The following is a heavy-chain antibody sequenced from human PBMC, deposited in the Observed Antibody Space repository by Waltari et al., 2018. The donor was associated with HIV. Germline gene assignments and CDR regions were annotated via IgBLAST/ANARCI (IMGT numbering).Heavy chain of an antibody. CDR3: ARGNGDYVY. V-gene: IGHV1-2*02. J-gene: IGHJ4*02. CDR2: INPNSGGT. CDR1: GYTVRAYY. Sequence: QVQLVQSGAEVKKPGASVKLSCEASGYTVRAYYMLWVRQAPGQGLEWMGWINPNSGGTNYAQNFQGRVTMTRDTSISTAYMGLSRLRSDDTAVYYCARGNGDYVYWGQGTLVTVSS. D-gene: IGHD4-17*01.